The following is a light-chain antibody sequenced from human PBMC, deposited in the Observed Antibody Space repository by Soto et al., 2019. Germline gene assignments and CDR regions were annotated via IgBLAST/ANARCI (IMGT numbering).Light chain of an antibody. J-gene: IGKJ5*01. CDR1: QSVRSH. Sequence: EIVLTQSPATLSLSPGERATLSCRGSQSVRSHLVWYQQKPGQAPRLLIYEASNRATGIPARFSGSGSGTDFTLPISSLEPEDFAVYYCQQRSDWPITFGQGTRLEIK. CDR3: QQRSDWPIT. CDR2: EAS. V-gene: IGKV3-11*01.